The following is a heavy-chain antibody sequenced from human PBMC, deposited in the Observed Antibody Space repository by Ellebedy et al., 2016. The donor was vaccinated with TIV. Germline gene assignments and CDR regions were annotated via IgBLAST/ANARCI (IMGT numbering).Heavy chain of an antibody. Sequence: ASVKVSCKASGGTFSSYAISWVRQAPGQGLEWMGGIIPIFGTANYAQKFQGRVTITADESTSTAYMELSSLRSEDTAVYYCARDLKSGGSYTAFDIWGQGTMVTVSS. CDR3: ARDLKSGGSYTAFDI. D-gene: IGHD1-26*01. CDR2: IIPIFGTA. CDR1: GGTFSSYA. V-gene: IGHV1-69*13. J-gene: IGHJ3*02.